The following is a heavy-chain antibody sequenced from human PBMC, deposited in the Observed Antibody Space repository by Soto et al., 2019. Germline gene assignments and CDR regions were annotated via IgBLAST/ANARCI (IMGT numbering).Heavy chain of an antibody. D-gene: IGHD6-19*01. Sequence: GGSLRLSCAASGFTFSSYAVSWVRQAPGKGLEWVSVISGSGDSTYYADSVKGRFTISRDNSKNTLYLQMNSLRAEDTAVYYCSRRSSGWYFDYWGQGTLVTVHS. V-gene: IGHV3-23*01. CDR1: GFTFSSYA. CDR2: ISGSGDST. J-gene: IGHJ4*02. CDR3: SRRSSGWYFDY.